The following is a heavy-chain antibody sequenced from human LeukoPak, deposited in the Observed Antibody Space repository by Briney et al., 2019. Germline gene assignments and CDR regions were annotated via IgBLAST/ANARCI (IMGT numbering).Heavy chain of an antibody. CDR1: GGSISDYY. CDR2: IYYTGTT. V-gene: IGHV4-59*01. Sequence: SETLSLTCTVSGGSISDYYWSWIRHPPGKALEWIGYIYYTGTTKYNPSLKSRATISLDTSKYQFSLKLTSVTAADTSFFYRTTAYDIDVWGQGTTVTVSS. J-gene: IGHJ6*02. CDR3: TTAYDIDV.